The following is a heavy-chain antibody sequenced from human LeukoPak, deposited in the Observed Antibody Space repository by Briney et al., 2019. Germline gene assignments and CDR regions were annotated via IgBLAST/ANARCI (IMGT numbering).Heavy chain of an antibody. CDR1: GFTFSSYS. Sequence: PGGSLRLSCAASGFTFSSYSMNWVRQAPGKGLEWVSYISSGSSTVYYADSVKGRFTISRDNAKNSLYLQINSLRAEDTAIYYCARDEVTVASSPSYWSFALWGRGTLVTVSS. V-gene: IGHV3-48*01. CDR2: ISSGSSTV. D-gene: IGHD2-15*01. CDR3: ARDEVTVASSPSYWSFAL. J-gene: IGHJ2*01.